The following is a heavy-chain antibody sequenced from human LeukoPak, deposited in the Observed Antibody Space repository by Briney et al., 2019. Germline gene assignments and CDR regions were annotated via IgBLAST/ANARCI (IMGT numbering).Heavy chain of an antibody. CDR3: ARGSRDFWSGYSATSYFDH. Sequence: SETLSLTCAVSGVSISSNNWWSWVRQPPGKGLEWIGEIYHTGSTHHNPSLKSRVTISVDKSRNQFSLNLTSVTAADTAVYYRARGSRDFWSGYSATSYFDHWGQGTLVTVSS. CDR1: GVSISSNNW. CDR2: IYHTGST. V-gene: IGHV4-4*02. D-gene: IGHD3-3*01. J-gene: IGHJ4*02.